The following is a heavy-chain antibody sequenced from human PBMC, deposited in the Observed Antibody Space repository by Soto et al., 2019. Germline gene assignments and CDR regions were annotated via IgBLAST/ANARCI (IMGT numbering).Heavy chain of an antibody. D-gene: IGHD2-15*01. CDR3: ARSPYSFEGDGQHYYYGMDL. CDR2: IKPNADDT. J-gene: IGHJ6*02. Sequence: ASVKVSCKPSGFTFSGFYLHWVRQAPGQGPEWMGWIKPNADDTGYAQKFQGRVTLTWDTSSSAGYMDLSSLRSDDTAVYYCARSPYSFEGDGQHYYYGMDLWGLGTTVTVSS. CDR1: GFTFSGFY. V-gene: IGHV1-2*02.